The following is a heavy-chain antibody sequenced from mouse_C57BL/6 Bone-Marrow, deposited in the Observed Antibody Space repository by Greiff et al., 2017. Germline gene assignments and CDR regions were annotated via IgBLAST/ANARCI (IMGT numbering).Heavy chain of an antibody. Sequence: QVQLKESGAELMKPGASVKLSCKATGYTFTGYWIEWVKQRPGHGLEWIGEILPGSGCPNYNEKFTGKATFTADPSSNTAYRQRCSLTTEDSAIYYWAKGLLWSSWFAYWGQGTLVTVSA. D-gene: IGHD2-1*01. CDR2: ILPGSGCP. J-gene: IGHJ3*01. CDR1: GYTFTGYW. V-gene: IGHV1-9*01. CDR3: AKGLLWSSWFAY.